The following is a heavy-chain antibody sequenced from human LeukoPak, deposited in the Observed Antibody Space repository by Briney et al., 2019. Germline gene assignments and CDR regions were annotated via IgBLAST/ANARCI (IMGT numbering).Heavy chain of an antibody. Sequence: PGGSLRLSCAASGFTFSSYWMSWVRQAPGKGLEWVANIKQDGSEKYYVDSVKGRFTISRDNAKNSLYLQMNRLRDEDAAVYYCAREESSIAARPFDYWGQGTLVTVSS. CDR1: GFTFSSYW. J-gene: IGHJ4*02. V-gene: IGHV3-7*01. CDR2: IKQDGSEK. D-gene: IGHD6-6*01. CDR3: AREESSIAARPFDY.